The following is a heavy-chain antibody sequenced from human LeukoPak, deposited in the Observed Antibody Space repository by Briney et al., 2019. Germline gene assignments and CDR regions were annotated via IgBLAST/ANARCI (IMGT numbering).Heavy chain of an antibody. CDR3: ARDDCSGGSCLPNWFDP. CDR2: ISYDGGNK. V-gene: IGHV3-30-3*01. Sequence: PGGSLRLSCAASGFTFSSYVMHWVRQAPGKGLEWVAVISYDGGNKYYADSVKGRFTISRDNSKNTLYLQMNSLRAEDTAVYYCARDDCSGGSCLPNWFDPWGQGTLVAVSS. CDR1: GFTFSSYV. D-gene: IGHD2-15*01. J-gene: IGHJ5*02.